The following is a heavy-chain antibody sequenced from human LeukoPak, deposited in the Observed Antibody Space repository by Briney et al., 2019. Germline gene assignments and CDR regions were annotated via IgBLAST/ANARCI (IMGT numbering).Heavy chain of an antibody. J-gene: IGHJ5*02. CDR3: VRDYFCSGGSCDDCFDP. V-gene: IGHV1-18*01. CDR1: GYTFAEYG. D-gene: IGHD2-15*01. CDR2: ISTYNHEA. Sequence: ASVKVSCKASGYTFAEYGISWVRHAPGQGLEWMAWISTYNHEANYARKFRGRVTMTTDTSTSTAYMELGSLRSDDTAVYYCVRDYFCSGGSCDDCFDPWGQGTLVTVSS.